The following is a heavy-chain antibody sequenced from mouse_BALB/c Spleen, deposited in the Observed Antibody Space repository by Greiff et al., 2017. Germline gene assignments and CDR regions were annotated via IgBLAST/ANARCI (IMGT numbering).Heavy chain of an antibody. CDR3: ARGEYGNYYFDY. J-gene: IGHJ2*01. Sequence: EVMLVESGPGLVKPSQSLSLTCTVTGYSITSDYAWNWIRQFPGNKLEWMGYISYSGSTSYNPSLKSRISITRDTSKNQFFLQLNSVTTEDTATYYCARGEYGNYYFDYWGQGTTLTVSS. CDR2: ISYSGST. D-gene: IGHD2-10*02. CDR1: GYSITSDYA. V-gene: IGHV3-2*02.